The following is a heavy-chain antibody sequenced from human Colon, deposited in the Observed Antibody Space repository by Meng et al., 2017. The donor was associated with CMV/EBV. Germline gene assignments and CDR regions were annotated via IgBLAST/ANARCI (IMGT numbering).Heavy chain of an antibody. CDR1: GNTSTKYG. CDR2: ISPYNGNT. Sequence: ASVKVSCKASGNTSTKYGISWVRQAPGQGLEWMGWISPYNGNTNYAQKLQGRVTMTRDSSASTVYMELRTLKSDDTAVYYWARVVEGIVHWGQGTLVTVSS. V-gene: IGHV1-18*01. D-gene: IGHD2-15*01. CDR3: ARVVEGIVH. J-gene: IGHJ4*02.